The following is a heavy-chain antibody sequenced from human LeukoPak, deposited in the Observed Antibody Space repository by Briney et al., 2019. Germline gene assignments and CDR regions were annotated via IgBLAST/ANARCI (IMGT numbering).Heavy chain of an antibody. CDR1: GFTFSDYD. D-gene: IGHD1-1*01. J-gene: IGHJ4*02. CDR3: ARVAKERVGGVYYFDY. Sequence: SGGSLRLSCAASGFTFSDYDMHWVRQPTGKGLERVSAIGTAGDTYYTGSVKGRFTISRENAKNSLYLQMNSLRAGDTAVYYCARVAKERVGGVYYFDYWGQGTLVTVSS. V-gene: IGHV3-13*01. CDR2: IGTAGDT.